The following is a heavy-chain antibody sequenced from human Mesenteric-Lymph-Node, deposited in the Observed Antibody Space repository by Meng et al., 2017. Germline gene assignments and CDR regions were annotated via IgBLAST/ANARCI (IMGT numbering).Heavy chain of an antibody. Sequence: GESLKISCAASGFTFSSYWMHWVRQAPGKGLVWVSRINSDGSSTSYADSVKGRFTISRDNAKNTLYLQMNSLRAEDTAVYYCACPYSSGWYDEGNNWFDPWGQGTLVTVSS. CDR1: GFTFSSYW. CDR2: INSDGSST. D-gene: IGHD6-19*01. V-gene: IGHV3-74*01. J-gene: IGHJ5*02. CDR3: ACPYSSGWYDEGNNWFDP.